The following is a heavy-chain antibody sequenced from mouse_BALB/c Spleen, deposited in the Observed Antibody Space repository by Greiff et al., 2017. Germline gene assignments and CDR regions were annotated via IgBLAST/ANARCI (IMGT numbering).Heavy chain of an antibody. CDR1: GFTFSSYG. J-gene: IGHJ3*01. D-gene: IGHD1-1*01. Sequence: DVMLVESGGDLVKPGGSLKLSCAASGFTFSSYGMSWVRQTPDKRLEWVATISSGGSYTYYPDSVKGRFTISRDNAKNTLYLQMSSLKSEDTAMYYCARPPITTVAYWGQGTLVTVSA. V-gene: IGHV5-6*02. CDR2: ISSGGSYT. CDR3: ARPPITTVAY.